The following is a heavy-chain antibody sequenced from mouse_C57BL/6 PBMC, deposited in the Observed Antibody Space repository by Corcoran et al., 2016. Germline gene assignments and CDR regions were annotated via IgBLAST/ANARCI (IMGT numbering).Heavy chain of an antibody. D-gene: IGHD2-1*01. V-gene: IGHV9-3*01. Sequence: QIQWVQSGPELKKPGETVKISGKASGYTFTTYGMSWVKQAPGKGLKWMGWINTYSGVPTYADDFKGRFAFSLETSASTAYLQINNLKNEDTATYFCARYYYGNYDFDYWGQGTTLTVSS. CDR3: ARYYYGNYDFDY. J-gene: IGHJ2*01. CDR2: INTYSGVP. CDR1: GYTFTTYG.